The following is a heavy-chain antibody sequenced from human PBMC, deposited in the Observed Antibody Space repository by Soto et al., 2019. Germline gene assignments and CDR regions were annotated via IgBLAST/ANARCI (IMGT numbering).Heavy chain of an antibody. V-gene: IGHV3-48*03. J-gene: IGHJ6*02. CDR3: ARGSGFDLWNEKYYGMDV. CDR2: ISRTGSNI. D-gene: IGHD1-1*01. CDR1: GFTFNTYE. Sequence: GGSLSLSCAASGFTFNTYEMNWVRQAPGKGLEWVSYISRTGSNIYYADSVKGRFTISRDNAKNSLYLQVNSLRVEDTAVYYCARGSGFDLWNEKYYGMDVWGQGTTVTVSS.